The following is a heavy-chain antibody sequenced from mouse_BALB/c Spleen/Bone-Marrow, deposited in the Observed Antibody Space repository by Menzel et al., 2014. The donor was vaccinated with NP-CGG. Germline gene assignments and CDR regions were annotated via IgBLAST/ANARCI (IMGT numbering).Heavy chain of an antibody. CDR3: ARIYYYGRDY. V-gene: IGHV1-7*01. D-gene: IGHD1-1*01. CDR1: GYTFTNYW. Sequence: VKLQESGAELAKPGASVKMSCKASGYTFTNYWMHWVKQRPGQGLEWIGYINPSTGYTEYNQKFKDKATLTADKSSSAAYMQLSSVTSENSADYYCARIYYYGRDYWGQGTPLSVSS. J-gene: IGHJ2*01. CDR2: INPSTGYT.